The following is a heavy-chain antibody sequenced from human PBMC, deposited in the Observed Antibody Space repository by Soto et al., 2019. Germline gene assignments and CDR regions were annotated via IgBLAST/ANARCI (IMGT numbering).Heavy chain of an antibody. J-gene: IGHJ4*02. V-gene: IGHV4-61*08. Sequence: QVQLQESGPGLVKPSGTLSLTCSVSGGSVSSDAYYWSWIRQPPGKTLDWIGFILSGGGTSTNPSLRSRLSISVDTSRNQFSLRLTSVTASDTGVYFCAKGFSSGWYVDSWGRGTLVTVSS. CDR2: ILSGGGT. D-gene: IGHD6-19*01. CDR3: AKGFSSGWYVDS. CDR1: GGSVSSDAYY.